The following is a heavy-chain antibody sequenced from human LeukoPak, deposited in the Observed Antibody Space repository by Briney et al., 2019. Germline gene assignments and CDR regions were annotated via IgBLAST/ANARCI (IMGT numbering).Heavy chain of an antibody. CDR3: AKGEYSSSWCAEYFQH. V-gene: IGHV3-23*01. CDR1: GFTFSSYA. Sequence: GGSLRLSCAASGFTFSSYAMSWVRQAPGKGLEWVSGISASGGGTYYADSVKGRFAISRDNSKNTLYLQMNSLRAEDTAVYYCAKGEYSSSWCAEYFQHWGQGTLVTVSS. D-gene: IGHD6-13*01. J-gene: IGHJ1*01. CDR2: ISASGGGT.